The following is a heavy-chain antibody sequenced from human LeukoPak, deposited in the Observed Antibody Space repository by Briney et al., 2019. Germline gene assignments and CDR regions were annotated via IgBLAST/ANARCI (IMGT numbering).Heavy chain of an antibody. Sequence: GGSLRLSCATSGFIFSEYALNWVRQAPGKGLEWISYISQSGSIIHYADSVKGRFTISRDNAKNSLFLQMSSLRAEDTAVYYSARLYTCGNPGGQETRVSVST. V-gene: IGHV3-48*01. CDR1: GFIFSEYA. CDR2: ISQSGSII. D-gene: IGHD1-1*01. CDR3: ARLYTCGNP. J-gene: IGHJ5*02.